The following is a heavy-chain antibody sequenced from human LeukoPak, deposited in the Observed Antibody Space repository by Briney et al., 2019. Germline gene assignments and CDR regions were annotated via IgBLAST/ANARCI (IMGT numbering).Heavy chain of an antibody. D-gene: IGHD6-6*01. CDR3: AREYSSSSDAFDI. CDR1: GGSISSSSYY. Sequence: SETLSLTCTVSGGSISSSSYYWGWIRQPPGKGLEWIGSIYYSGSTYYNPSLKSRVTISVDMSKNQFSLKLSSVTAADTAVYYCAREYSSSSDAFDIWGQGTMVTVSS. J-gene: IGHJ3*02. CDR2: IYYSGST. V-gene: IGHV4-39*02.